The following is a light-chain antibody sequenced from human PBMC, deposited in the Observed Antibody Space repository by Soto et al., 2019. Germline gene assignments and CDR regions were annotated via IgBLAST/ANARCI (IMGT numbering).Light chain of an antibody. Sequence: DIVMTQSPDSLPVSLGERATINCKSSQSVFYSSSNKNYLAWYQQKPGQPPKLLIYWASTRESGVPDRFSGSGSGIDFTLTISSLQAEDVAVYYCQQYYTTTLTFGPGTKVDIK. CDR1: QSVFYSSSNKNY. CDR2: WAS. V-gene: IGKV4-1*01. J-gene: IGKJ3*01. CDR3: QQYYTTTLT.